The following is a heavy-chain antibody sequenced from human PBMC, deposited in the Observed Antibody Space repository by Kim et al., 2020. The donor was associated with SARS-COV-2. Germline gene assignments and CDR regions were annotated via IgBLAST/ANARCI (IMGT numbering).Heavy chain of an antibody. CDR2: VSDDGKT. V-gene: IGHV4-39*06. Sequence: SETLSLTCTVSGGSIISSTNYWGWVRQAPGKGREWIGSVSDDGKTWYDPSLKSRVTLSIDKSNNQFVLRLTSVTAADAAAYFCVKVDEASDNWGHGTLVT. CDR3: VKVDEASDN. J-gene: IGHJ4*01. CDR1: GGSIISSTNY.